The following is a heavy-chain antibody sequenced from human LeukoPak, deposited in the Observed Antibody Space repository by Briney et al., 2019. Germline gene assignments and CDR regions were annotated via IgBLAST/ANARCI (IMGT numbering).Heavy chain of an antibody. V-gene: IGHV4-59*08. Sequence: SETLSLTCTVSGGSISSYYWSWIRQSPGKGLEWIGYIYYSGSTYYNPSLKSRVTISVDTSKNQFSLKLSSVTAADTAVYYCARKTYLDYWGRGTLVTVSS. CDR1: GGSISSYY. J-gene: IGHJ4*02. CDR3: ARKTYLDY. CDR2: IYYSGST.